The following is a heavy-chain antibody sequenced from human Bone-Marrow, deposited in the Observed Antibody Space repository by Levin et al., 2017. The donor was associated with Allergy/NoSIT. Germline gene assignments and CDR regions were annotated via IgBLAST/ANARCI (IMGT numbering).Heavy chain of an antibody. J-gene: IGHJ6*02. V-gene: IGHV5-51*01. CDR2: IHPGDSET. CDR1: GYNFTKYW. Sequence: GGSLRLSCKASGYNFTKYWIAWVRQMPGRGLEWMGIIHPGDSETTYGPSFQGQVTISADKSINTAYLQWRSLRASETAMYYCASSGDDCGGDCFFNYYGLNVGGQGTTVTVSS. CDR3: ASSGDDCGGDCFFNYYGLNV. D-gene: IGHD2-21*02.